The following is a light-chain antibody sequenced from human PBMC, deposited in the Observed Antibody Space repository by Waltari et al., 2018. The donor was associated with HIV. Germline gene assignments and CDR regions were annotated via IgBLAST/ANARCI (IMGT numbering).Light chain of an antibody. CDR1: SGHSNYA. V-gene: IGLV4-69*01. Sequence: QLVLTQSPSASASLGASVKLTCTLSSGHSNYAIAWHQQQPEKGPRYLMKVNSDGSHFKGDGIPDRFPGSTAGAERYLTISSLQSEDEADYYCQTWGTGIRVFGGGTKLTVL. CDR2: VNSDGSH. CDR3: QTWGTGIRV. J-gene: IGLJ2*01.